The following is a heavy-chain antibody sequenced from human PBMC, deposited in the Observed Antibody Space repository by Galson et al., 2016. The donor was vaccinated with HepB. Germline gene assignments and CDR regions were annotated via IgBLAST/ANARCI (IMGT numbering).Heavy chain of an antibody. J-gene: IGHJ5*02. V-gene: IGHV1-18*01. Sequence: SVKVSCKAYGYTFTSFGISWVRQAPGQGLEWIGWISAYNGDTNYAQKLQGRVTMTTDTSTTTAYMELRRQNSDDTAINYCARDVLLGYCDNTSCPNPNCRDPWGQGTLVTVSS. CDR1: GYTFTSFG. CDR3: ARDVLLGYCDNTSCPNPNCRDP. CDR2: ISAYNGDT. D-gene: IGHD2-2*01.